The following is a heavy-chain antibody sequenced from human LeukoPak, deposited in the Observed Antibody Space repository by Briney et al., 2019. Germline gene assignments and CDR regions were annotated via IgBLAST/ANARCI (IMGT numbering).Heavy chain of an antibody. CDR1: GGSFSGYY. J-gene: IGHJ4*02. Sequence: NSSETLSLTCAVYGGSFSGYYWSWIRQPPGKGLEWIGEINHSGSTNYNPSPKSRVTISVDTSKNQFSLKLSSVTAADTAVYYCARGLGYSYGTLYWDYWGQGTLVTVSS. CDR2: INHSGST. CDR3: ARGLGYSYGTLYWDY. V-gene: IGHV4-34*01. D-gene: IGHD5-18*01.